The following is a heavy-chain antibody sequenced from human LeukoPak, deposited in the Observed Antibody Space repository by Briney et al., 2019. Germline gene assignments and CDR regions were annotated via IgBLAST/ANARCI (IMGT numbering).Heavy chain of an antibody. J-gene: IGHJ4*02. CDR2: ISFSSATI. CDR1: GFTFSSYS. V-gene: IGHV3-48*01. D-gene: IGHD2-15*01. Sequence: GGSLRLSCEASGFTFSSYSMNWVRQAPGKGLEWVSYISFSSATIHYADSVKGRFTISRDNSKNTLYLQMNSLRAEDTAVYHCAKDRQLLLLFYWGQGTLVTVSS. CDR3: AKDRQLLLLFY.